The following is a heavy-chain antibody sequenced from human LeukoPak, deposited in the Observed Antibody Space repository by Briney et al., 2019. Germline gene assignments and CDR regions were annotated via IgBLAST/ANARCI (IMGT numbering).Heavy chain of an antibody. D-gene: IGHD3-22*01. CDR2: INPNSGGT. CDR3: ALGDYYDSSGYRGAFDY. J-gene: IGHJ4*02. V-gene: IGHV1-2*06. CDR1: GYTFTGYY. Sequence: ASVKVSCKASGYTFTGYYMHWVRQAPGQGLERMGRINPNSGGTNYAQKFQGRVTMTRDTSISTAYMELSRLRSDDTAVYYCALGDYYDSSGYRGAFDYWGQGTLVTVSS.